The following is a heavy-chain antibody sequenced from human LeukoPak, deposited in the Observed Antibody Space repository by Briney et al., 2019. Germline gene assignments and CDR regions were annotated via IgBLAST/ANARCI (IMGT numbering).Heavy chain of an antibody. D-gene: IGHD3-10*01. CDR1: GGSISSSSYY. CDR2: IYYSGST. V-gene: IGHV4-39*01. CDR3: ARQGNLWFGVLFNPYFDY. J-gene: IGHJ4*02. Sequence: SETLSLTCTVSGGSISSSSYYWGWIRQPPGKGLEWIGSIYYSGSTYYNPSLKSRVTISVDTSKNQFSLKLSSVTAADTAVYYCARQGNLWFGVLFNPYFDYWGQGTLVTVSS.